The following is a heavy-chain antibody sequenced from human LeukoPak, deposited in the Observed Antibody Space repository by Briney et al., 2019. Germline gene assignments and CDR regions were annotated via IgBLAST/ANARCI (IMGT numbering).Heavy chain of an antibody. V-gene: IGHV5-51*01. CDR2: IYPGDSDT. D-gene: IGHD3-22*01. CDR1: GYSFTSYW. Sequence: GESLKISCKGSGYSFTSYWIGWVRQMPGKGLEWMGIIYPGDSDTRYSPSFQGQVTISADKSISTAYLQWSSLKASDTAMYYCARRGTYYYDSSGYSDYWGLGTLVTVSS. J-gene: IGHJ4*02. CDR3: ARRGTYYYDSSGYSDY.